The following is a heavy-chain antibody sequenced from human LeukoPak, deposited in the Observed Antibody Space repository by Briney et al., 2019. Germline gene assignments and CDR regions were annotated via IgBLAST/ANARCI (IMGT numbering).Heavy chain of an antibody. D-gene: IGHD2-15*01. J-gene: IGHJ4*02. CDR1: GFTFSSYA. CDR2: ISGSGGST. Sequence: PGGSLRLSCAASGFTFSSYAMSWVRQAPGKGLEWVSAISGSGGSTYYANSVKGRFTISRDNSKNTLYLQMNSLRAEDTAVYYCAKDTDIVVVVAATGPDYWGQGTLVTVSS. CDR3: AKDTDIVVVVAATGPDY. V-gene: IGHV3-23*01.